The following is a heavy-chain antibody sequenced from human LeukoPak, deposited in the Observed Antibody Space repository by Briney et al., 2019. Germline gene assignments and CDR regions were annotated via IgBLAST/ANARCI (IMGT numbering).Heavy chain of an antibody. D-gene: IGHD2-2*01. Sequence: ASVKVSCKASGYTFTSYGISWVRQAPGQGLEWMGWISAYNGNTNYAQKLQGRVTMTTDTSTSTAYMELRSLRSDDTAVYYCARGIVVVPAPLGLDYWGQGTLVTVSS. V-gene: IGHV1-18*01. CDR1: GYTFTSYG. CDR2: ISAYNGNT. J-gene: IGHJ4*02. CDR3: ARGIVVVPAPLGLDY.